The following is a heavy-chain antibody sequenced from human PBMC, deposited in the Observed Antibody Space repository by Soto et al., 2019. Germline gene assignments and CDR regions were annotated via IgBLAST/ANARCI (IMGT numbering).Heavy chain of an antibody. D-gene: IGHD4-17*01. Sequence: GGSLRLSCAASGFTVSSNYMSWVRQAPGKGLEWVSAISGSGGSTYYADSVKGRFTISRDNSKNTLYLQMNSLRAEDTAVYYCASSGDYGVIWAFDIWGQGTMVTVSS. V-gene: IGHV3-23*01. CDR3: ASSGDYGVIWAFDI. CDR1: GFTVSSNY. J-gene: IGHJ3*02. CDR2: ISGSGGST.